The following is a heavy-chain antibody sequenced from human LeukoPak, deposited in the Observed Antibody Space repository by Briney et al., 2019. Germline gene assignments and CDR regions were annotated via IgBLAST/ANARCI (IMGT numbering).Heavy chain of an antibody. J-gene: IGHJ4*02. CDR1: GFTFSSYG. CDR2: IWYDGSNK. D-gene: IGHD1-26*01. CDR3: ARDRLGGGSYVSPAHYFDY. V-gene: IGHV3-33*01. Sequence: GGSLRLSCAASGFTFSSYGMRWVRQAPGKGLEWVAVIWYDGSNKYYADSVKGRFTISRDNSKNTLYLQMNSLRAEDTAVYYCARDRLGGGSYVSPAHYFDYWGQGTLVTVSS.